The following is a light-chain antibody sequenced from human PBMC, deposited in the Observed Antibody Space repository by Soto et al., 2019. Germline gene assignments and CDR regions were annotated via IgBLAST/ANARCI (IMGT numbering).Light chain of an antibody. CDR2: DVT. CDR3: SSYTSSRTLV. V-gene: IGLV2-14*01. J-gene: IGLJ2*01. Sequence: QSALTQFASVSGSPGQSITISCTGTSSDVGGYNYVSWYQQHPGKAPKLIIYDVTNRPSGVSNRFSGSKSGNTASLTISGLQAEDEADYYCSSYTSSRTLVFGGGTKLTVL. CDR1: SSDVGGYNY.